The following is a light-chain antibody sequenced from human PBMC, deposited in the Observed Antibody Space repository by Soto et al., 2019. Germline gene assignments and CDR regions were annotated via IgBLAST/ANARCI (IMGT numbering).Light chain of an antibody. Sequence: DIQMTQSPSSLSASVGDRVTITCQASQDIVNYLNWYQHKPGKAPKLLIYDASNLETGVPSRFSGSGSGTDFTFTISSLQPEDIATYYCQQYDDLLLTFGGGTKVEIK. CDR1: QDIVNY. V-gene: IGKV1-33*01. J-gene: IGKJ4*01. CDR3: QQYDDLLLT. CDR2: DAS.